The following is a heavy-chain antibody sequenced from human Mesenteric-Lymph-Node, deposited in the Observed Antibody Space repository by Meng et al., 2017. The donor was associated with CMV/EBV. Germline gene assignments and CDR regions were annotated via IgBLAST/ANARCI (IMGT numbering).Heavy chain of an antibody. D-gene: IGHD2/OR15-2a*01. J-gene: IGHJ4*02. CDR1: GFTFSSYW. Sequence: GESLKISCAASGFTFSSYWMHWVRQAPGKGLVWVSRINSDGSSTSYADSVKGRFTISRDNAKNTLYLQMNSLRAEDTAVYYCARFSRTGAYYFDYWGQGTLVTVSS. CDR3: ARFSRTGAYYFDY. CDR2: INSDGSST. V-gene: IGHV3-74*01.